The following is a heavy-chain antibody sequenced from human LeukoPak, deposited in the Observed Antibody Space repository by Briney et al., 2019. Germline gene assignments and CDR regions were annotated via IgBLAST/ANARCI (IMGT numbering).Heavy chain of an antibody. CDR1: GDSIASSTYY. V-gene: IGHV4-39*01. D-gene: IGHD3-10*01. CDR2: VYWSGTT. Sequence: SETLSLTCTVSGDSIASSTYYWGWIRQAPGKGLEWLGIVYWSGTTYYNPSFKSRVTISVDTSKSEFSLKLRSVAAADTAVYYCARRLGKRDQPITIIRGVQGGTFDIWGQGTMVTVSS. CDR3: ARRLGKRDQPITIIRGVQGGTFDI. J-gene: IGHJ3*02.